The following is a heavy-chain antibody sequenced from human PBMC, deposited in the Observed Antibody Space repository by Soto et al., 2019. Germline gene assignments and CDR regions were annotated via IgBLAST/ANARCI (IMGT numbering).Heavy chain of an antibody. CDR2: IYPGDSDT. D-gene: IGHD2-15*01. J-gene: IGHJ6*02. CDR3: AREPLLLSGVYGMDV. Sequence: ESLKVSLKGSGYRFPSYWIVWVRQMPGKGLECMGIIYPGDSDTRYSPSFQGQVTISADKSISTAYLQWSSLKASDTAMYYCAREPLLLSGVYGMDVWGQGTTVTASS. CDR1: GYRFPSYW. V-gene: IGHV5-51*01.